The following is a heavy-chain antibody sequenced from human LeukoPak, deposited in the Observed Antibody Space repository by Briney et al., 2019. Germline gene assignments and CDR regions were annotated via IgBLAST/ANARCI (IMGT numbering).Heavy chain of an antibody. CDR3: ARGPEAGYSYGEFDY. V-gene: IGHV4-34*01. CDR2: INHSGST. Sequence: SETLSLTCAVYGGSFSGYYWSWIRQPPEKGLEWIGEINHSGSTNYNPSLKSRVTISVDTSKNQFSLKLSSVTAADTAVYYCARGPEAGYSYGEFDYWGQGTLVTVSS. CDR1: GGSFSGYY. J-gene: IGHJ4*02. D-gene: IGHD5-18*01.